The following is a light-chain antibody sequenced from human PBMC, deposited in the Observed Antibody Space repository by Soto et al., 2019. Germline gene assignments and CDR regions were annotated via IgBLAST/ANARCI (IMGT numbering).Light chain of an antibody. CDR3: QHYNSYSEA. CDR2: KAP. J-gene: IGKJ1*01. V-gene: IGKV1-5*03. CDR1: QTISSW. Sequence: DIQMTQSPSTLSGSVGDRVTITCRASQTISSWLAWYQQKPGKAPKLLIYKAPTLKSGVPSRFSGSGFGTEFTLTISSLQPDAFATYSCQHYNSYSEAFGKGTKVDIK.